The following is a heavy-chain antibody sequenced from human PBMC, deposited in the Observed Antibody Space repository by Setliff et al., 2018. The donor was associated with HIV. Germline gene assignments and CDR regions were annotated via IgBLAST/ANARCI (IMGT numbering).Heavy chain of an antibody. CDR2: VYYTGES. CDR3: ARAREFFHARTGYYSDHSYYYMDV. V-gene: IGHV4-31*03. J-gene: IGHJ6*03. D-gene: IGHD3-22*01. CDR1: GGSISRGGRY. Sequence: SETLSLTCSVYGGSISRGGRYWGWIRQHPGRGLEWLGYVYYTGESFYKPSLGGRVTILQDKSKNQFSLELRSVTAADTAVYYCARAREFFHARTGYYSDHSYYYMDVWGKGTTVTVSS.